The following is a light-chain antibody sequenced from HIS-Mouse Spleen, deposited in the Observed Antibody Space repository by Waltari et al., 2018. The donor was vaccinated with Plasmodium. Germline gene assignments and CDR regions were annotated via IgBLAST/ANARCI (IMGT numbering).Light chain of an antibody. Sequence: EIVMTQSPATLSVSPGERATLSCRASQSVSSNLAWYQQKPGQTPRLLIYGASTRATGIPARFSGSGSGTEFTLTISGLQSEDCAVYYCQQYNNWSFTFGPGTKVDSK. J-gene: IGKJ3*01. V-gene: IGKV3-15*01. CDR3: QQYNNWSFT. CDR1: QSVSSN. CDR2: GAS.